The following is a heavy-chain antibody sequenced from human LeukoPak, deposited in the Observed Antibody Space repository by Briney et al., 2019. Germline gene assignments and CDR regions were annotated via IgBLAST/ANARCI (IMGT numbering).Heavy chain of an antibody. V-gene: IGHV1-69*01. J-gene: IGHJ4*02. D-gene: IGHD3-9*01. CDR2: IIPIFGTA. CDR3: ARGLTYYDILTGYYNFDY. Sequence: SVKVSCKASGGTFSSYAISWVRQAPGQGLEWMGGIIPIFGTANYAQKFRGRVTITADESTSTAYMELSSLRYEDTAVYYCARGLTYYDILTGYYNFDYWGQGTLVTVSS. CDR1: GGTFSSYA.